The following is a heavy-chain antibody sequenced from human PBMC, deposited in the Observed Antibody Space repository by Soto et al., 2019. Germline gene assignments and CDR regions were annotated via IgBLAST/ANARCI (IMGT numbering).Heavy chain of an antibody. CDR3: ARGGDCSGGSCYYFT. Sequence: SETLSLTCAVYGGSFSGYYWSWIRQPPGKGLEWIGEINHSGSTNYNPSLKSRVTISVDTSKNQFSLKLSSVTAADTAVYYCARGGDCSGGSCYYFTWGQGTLVTVSS. J-gene: IGHJ5*02. V-gene: IGHV4-34*01. CDR2: INHSGST. CDR1: GGSFSGYY. D-gene: IGHD2-15*01.